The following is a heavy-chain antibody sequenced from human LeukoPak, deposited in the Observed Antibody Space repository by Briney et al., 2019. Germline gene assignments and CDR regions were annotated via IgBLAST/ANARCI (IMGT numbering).Heavy chain of an antibody. V-gene: IGHV3-53*01. CDR1: GFPFSDRY. D-gene: IGHD5-24*01. CDR3: AREEMATTAFDY. J-gene: IGHJ4*02. Sequence: GGSLRLSCAATGFPFSDRYMSWVRQAPGKGLEWVSVIYSGGSTYYADSVKGRFTISRDNSKNTLYLQMNSLRAEDTAVYYCAREEMATTAFDYWGQGTLVTVSS. CDR2: IYSGGST.